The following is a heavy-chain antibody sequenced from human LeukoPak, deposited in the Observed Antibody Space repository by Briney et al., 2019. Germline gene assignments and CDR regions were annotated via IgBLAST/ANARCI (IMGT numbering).Heavy chain of an antibody. Sequence: GGSLRLSCAVSGITVSNYGMSWVRQAPGKGLEWVSVLIGSSGSTDYADSVKGRFTISRDNSKNTVFLQMNSLRAEDTAIYYCAKGAYDYIEIGYFDSWGQGTLVTVSS. CDR1: GITVSNYG. J-gene: IGHJ4*02. V-gene: IGHV3-23*01. D-gene: IGHD5-12*01. CDR2: LIGSSGST. CDR3: AKGAYDYIEIGYFDS.